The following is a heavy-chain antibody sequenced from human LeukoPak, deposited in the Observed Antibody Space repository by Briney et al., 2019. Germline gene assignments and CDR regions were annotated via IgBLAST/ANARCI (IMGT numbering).Heavy chain of an antibody. CDR3: ARDWPSGYSSSWYGLTFDY. J-gene: IGHJ4*02. CDR2: INPNSGGT. D-gene: IGHD6-13*01. Sequence: ASVKVSCKASGYTFTGYYMHWVRQAPGQGLEWMGWINPNSGGTNYAQKFQGRVSMTRDTSITTAYMELNRLTSDDTAVYYCARDWPSGYSSSWYGLTFDYWGQGTLVTVSS. CDR1: GYTFTGYY. V-gene: IGHV1-2*02.